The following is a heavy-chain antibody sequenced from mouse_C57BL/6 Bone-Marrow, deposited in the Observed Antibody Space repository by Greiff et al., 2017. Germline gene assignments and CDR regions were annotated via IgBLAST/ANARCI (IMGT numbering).Heavy chain of an antibody. Sequence: QVQLKQPGAELVMPGASVKLSCKASGYTFTSYWMHWVKQRPGQGLEWIGEIDPSDSYTNYNQKFKGKSTLTVDKSSSTADMQLSSLTSEDSAVYYCARDYDYSWFAYWGQGTLVTVSA. CDR3: ARDYDYSWFAY. D-gene: IGHD2-4*01. V-gene: IGHV1-69*01. CDR2: IDPSDSYT. J-gene: IGHJ3*01. CDR1: GYTFTSYW.